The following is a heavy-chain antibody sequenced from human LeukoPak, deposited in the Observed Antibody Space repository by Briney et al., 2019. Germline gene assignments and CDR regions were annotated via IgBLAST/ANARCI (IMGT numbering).Heavy chain of an antibody. D-gene: IGHD1-1*01. V-gene: IGHV3-53*01. Sequence: GGCLRLSCAASEFTVSSNYMSWVRQAPGKGLEWVSSIYSGGSTYYADSVKGRFTISRDSSENTLYLQMNSLRAEDTAVYYCARGHNWNDRGAFDIWGQGTMVTVSS. CDR3: ARGHNWNDRGAFDI. CDR2: IYSGGST. CDR1: EFTVSSNY. J-gene: IGHJ3*02.